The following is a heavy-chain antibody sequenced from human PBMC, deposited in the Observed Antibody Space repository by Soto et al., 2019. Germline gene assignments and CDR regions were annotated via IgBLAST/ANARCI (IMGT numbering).Heavy chain of an antibody. V-gene: IGHV3-30-3*01. D-gene: IGHD2-15*01. CDR1: GFTFSSYA. J-gene: IGHJ6*02. Sequence: PGGSLRLSCAASGFTFSSYAMHWVRQAPGKGLEWVAVISYDGSNKYYADSVKGRFTISRDNSKNTLYLQMNSLRSDDTAVYYCAREGSRDIVVVVAAGQDTNGMDVWGQGTTVTVSS. CDR3: AREGSRDIVVVVAAGQDTNGMDV. CDR2: ISYDGSNK.